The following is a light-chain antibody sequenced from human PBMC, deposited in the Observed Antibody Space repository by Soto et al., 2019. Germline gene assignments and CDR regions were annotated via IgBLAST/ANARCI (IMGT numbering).Light chain of an antibody. CDR2: DAS. J-gene: IGKJ1*01. Sequence: EIVLTQSPSTLSLSPGERATLSCRASQSVSSYLAWYQQKPGQAPRLLIYDASNRATGIPARFSGSGSGTDFTLTISSLQSEDFAVYYCQQYNNWPGTFGQGTKV. V-gene: IGKV3-11*01. CDR3: QQYNNWPGT. CDR1: QSVSSY.